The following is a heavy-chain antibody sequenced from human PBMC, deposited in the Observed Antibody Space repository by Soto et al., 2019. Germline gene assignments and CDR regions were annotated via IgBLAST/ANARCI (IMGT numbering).Heavy chain of an antibody. Sequence: QVQLVQSGAEVKKPGASVKVSCKASGYTFIGYYLHWVRQAPGQGPEWMGWINPKTGGTNYAQKFQGRGTMTRDTSVNTAYMELRGLKSDDTAVYYCAPTYYYGSGSFSNFYGMDVWGQGTTVTVSS. CDR1: GYTFIGYY. J-gene: IGHJ6*02. CDR2: INPKTGGT. CDR3: APTYYYGSGSFSNFYGMDV. D-gene: IGHD3-10*01. V-gene: IGHV1-2*02.